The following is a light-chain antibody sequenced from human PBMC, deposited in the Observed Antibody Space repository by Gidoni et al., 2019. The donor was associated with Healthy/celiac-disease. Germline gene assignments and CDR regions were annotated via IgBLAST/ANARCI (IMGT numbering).Light chain of an antibody. CDR3: YSAADNNGV. Sequence: SYELTQPSSVSVSPGQTARITCSGDVLAKKYARLFQQKPGQAPVLVIYKDSERPPGIPERFSGSSSGTTVTLTISGAQVEDEADYYCYSAADNNGVFGGGTKLTVL. CDR2: KDS. J-gene: IGLJ3*02. V-gene: IGLV3-27*01. CDR1: VLAKKY.